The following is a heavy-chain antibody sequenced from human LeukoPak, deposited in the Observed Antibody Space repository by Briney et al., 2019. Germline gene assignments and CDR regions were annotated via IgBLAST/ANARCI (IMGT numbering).Heavy chain of an antibody. J-gene: IGHJ4*02. D-gene: IGHD6-19*01. Sequence: GGSLRLSCAASGFTVSSNYTSWVRQAPGKGPEWVSVIYSGGSTYYADSVKGRFTISRDNSKNTLYLQMNSLRAEDTAVYYCARSSGEVTVAGTFDYWGQGTLVTVSS. CDR3: ARSSGEVTVAGTFDY. CDR1: GFTVSSNY. V-gene: IGHV3-53*01. CDR2: IYSGGST.